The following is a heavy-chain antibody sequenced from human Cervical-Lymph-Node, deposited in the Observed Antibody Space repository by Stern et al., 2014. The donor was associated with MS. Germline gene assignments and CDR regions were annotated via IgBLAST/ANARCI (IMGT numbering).Heavy chain of an antibody. CDR3: ARAGGDGYNYSFDY. J-gene: IGHJ4*02. V-gene: IGHV1-69*09. Sequence: VQLVESGAEVKKPGSSVKVSCKASGGTFSSYTISWVRQAPGQGLEWMGRIIPILGIANYAQKFQDRVTITADKSTSTAYMELSSLRSEDTAVYYCARAGGDGYNYSFDYWGQGTLVTVSS. CDR2: IIPILGIA. CDR1: GGTFSSYT. D-gene: IGHD5-24*01.